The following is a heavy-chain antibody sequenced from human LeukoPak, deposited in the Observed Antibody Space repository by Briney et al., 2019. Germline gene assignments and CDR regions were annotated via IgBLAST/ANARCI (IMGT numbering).Heavy chain of an antibody. CDR3: ARAEHDYGDYSDAFDI. CDR2: IYYSGST. Sequence: SETLSLTCTVSGGSVSSGSYYWSWIRQPPGKGLEWIGYIYYSGSTNYNPSLKSRVTISVDTSKNQFSLKLSSVTAADTAVYYCARAEHDYGDYSDAFDIWGQGTMVTVSS. CDR1: GGSVSSGSYY. J-gene: IGHJ3*02. D-gene: IGHD4-17*01. V-gene: IGHV4-61*01.